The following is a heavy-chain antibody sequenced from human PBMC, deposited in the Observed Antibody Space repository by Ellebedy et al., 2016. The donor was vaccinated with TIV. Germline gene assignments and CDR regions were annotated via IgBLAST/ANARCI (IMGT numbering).Heavy chain of an antibody. CDR3: ARDPNGDYGY. CDR2: IYHSANG. V-gene: IGHV4-59*01. J-gene: IGHJ4*02. CDR1: GDSITRYY. Sequence: SETLSFTXTVSGDSITRYYWSWIRQPPGKGLEWIGYIYHSANGIYNPSLGSRVTMSVDTSKNQFSLRLSSVTAADTAVYYCARDPNGDYGYWGQGTLVTVSS. D-gene: IGHD2-8*01.